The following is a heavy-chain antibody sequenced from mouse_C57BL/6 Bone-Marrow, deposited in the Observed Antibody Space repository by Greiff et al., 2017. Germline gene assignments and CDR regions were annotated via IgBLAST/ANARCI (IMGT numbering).Heavy chain of an antibody. D-gene: IGHD2-1*01. J-gene: IGHJ4*01. V-gene: IGHV10-1*01. CDR3: VSYFYAMGY. CDR2: IRSKSNNYAT. CDR1: GFSFNTYA. Sequence: EVKVVESGGGLVQPKGSLKLPCAASGFSFNTYAMNWVRQAPGKGLEWVARIRSKSNNYATYYADSVKDRFTISRDDSESMLYLQMNNLKTEGTAMYYCVSYFYAMGYWGQGTSVTVSS.